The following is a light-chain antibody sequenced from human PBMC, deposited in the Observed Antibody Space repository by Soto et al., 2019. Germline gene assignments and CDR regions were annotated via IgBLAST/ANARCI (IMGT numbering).Light chain of an antibody. CDR2: DAS. V-gene: IGKV1-5*01. Sequence: DIQMTQSPSTLSASVGDRVTITCRASQSVSSWLAWYQQKPGKAPKLLIYDASTLESGVPSRFSGSGSGTEFTLTINRLQPDDFATYYCQQYNSYSYTFGQGTKLEIK. J-gene: IGKJ2*01. CDR3: QQYNSYSYT. CDR1: QSVSSW.